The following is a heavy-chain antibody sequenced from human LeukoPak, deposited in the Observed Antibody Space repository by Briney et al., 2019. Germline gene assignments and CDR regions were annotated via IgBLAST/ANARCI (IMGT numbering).Heavy chain of an antibody. CDR1: GYTFTGYY. J-gene: IGHJ4*02. CDR2: INPNSGGT. CDR3: ARGRRGGYYYGSGSVLCY. Sequence: ASVKVSCKASGYTFTGYYMHWVRQAPGQGLEWMGWINPNSGGTNYAQKFQGRVTMTRNTSISTAYMELSSLRSEDTAVYYCARGRRGGYYYGSGSVLCYWGQGTLVTVSS. V-gene: IGHV1-2*02. D-gene: IGHD3-10*01.